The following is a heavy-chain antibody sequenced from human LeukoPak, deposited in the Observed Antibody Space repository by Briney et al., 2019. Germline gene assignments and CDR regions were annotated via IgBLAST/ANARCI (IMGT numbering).Heavy chain of an antibody. CDR1: GFTFSSYE. Sequence: SGGSLRLSCAASGFTFSSYEMNWVRQAPGKGLEWVSCISSSGSTIYYADSEKGRFTISRDNAKNSLYLQMNSLRAEDTAVYYCARVWAAVLDYWGQGTLVTVSS. J-gene: IGHJ4*02. V-gene: IGHV3-48*03. D-gene: IGHD6-13*01. CDR2: ISSSGSTI. CDR3: ARVWAAVLDY.